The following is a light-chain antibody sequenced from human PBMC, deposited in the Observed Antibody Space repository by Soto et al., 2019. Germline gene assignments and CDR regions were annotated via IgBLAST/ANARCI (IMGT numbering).Light chain of an antibody. Sequence: SYELTQPPSVSVAPGKTARITCGGNKIGSKSVHWYQQKPGQAPVLVIYYDSDRPSGIPERFSGSNSGNTATLTISRVEAGDEADYYCQMWDSSSDHVVFGGGTKLTVL. CDR3: QMWDSSSDHVV. J-gene: IGLJ2*01. V-gene: IGLV3-21*04. CDR1: KIGSKS. CDR2: YDS.